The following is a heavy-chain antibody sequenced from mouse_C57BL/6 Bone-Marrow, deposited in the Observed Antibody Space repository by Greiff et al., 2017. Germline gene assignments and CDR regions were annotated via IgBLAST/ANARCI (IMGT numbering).Heavy chain of an antibody. J-gene: IGHJ1*02. CDR2: IDPSDSYT. Sequence: QVQLQQPGAELVMPGASVKLSCKASGYTFTSYWMHWVKQRPGQGLEWIGEIDPSDSYTNYNQKFKGKSTLTVDKSSSTAYMQLSSLTSEDSAVYYCARRIYYYGSRNWYFDVWGTGTTVTVSS. CDR3: ARRIYYYGSRNWYFDV. CDR1: GYTFTSYW. V-gene: IGHV1-69*01. D-gene: IGHD1-1*01.